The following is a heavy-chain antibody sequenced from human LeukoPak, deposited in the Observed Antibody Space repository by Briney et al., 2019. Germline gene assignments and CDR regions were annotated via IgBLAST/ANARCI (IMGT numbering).Heavy chain of an antibody. CDR3: ARGRYLTTGGGAAAGFLDY. Sequence: SETLSLSCAVYGGSFSGYYWSWIRQPPGKGLEWIGEINHSGSTNYNASLKRRVTISVDSSQNQFSVRLSSVAAADTAVYYCARGRYLTTGGGAAAGFLDYWGEGTLVTVSS. CDR2: INHSGST. J-gene: IGHJ4*02. CDR1: GGSFSGYY. D-gene: IGHD6-13*01. V-gene: IGHV4-34*01.